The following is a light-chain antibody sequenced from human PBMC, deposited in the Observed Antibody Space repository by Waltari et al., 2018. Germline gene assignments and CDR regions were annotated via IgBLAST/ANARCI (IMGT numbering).Light chain of an antibody. CDR2: NND. CDR1: NSTIGINN. V-gene: IGLV1-44*01. CDR3: EAWDDSLNGPV. Sequence: QSVLTQPPSASGTPGQRVTLSCSGSNSTIGINNVNWYHQVPATAPKHLMYNNDQRPSGFPYRFSGSKSATSASLAISGLQSEDEADYFCEAWDDSLNGPVFGGGTKLTVL. J-gene: IGLJ3*02.